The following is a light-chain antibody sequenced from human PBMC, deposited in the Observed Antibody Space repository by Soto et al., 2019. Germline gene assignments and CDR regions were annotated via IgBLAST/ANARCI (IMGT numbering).Light chain of an antibody. V-gene: IGKV1-5*03. CDR1: QSISSW. CDR3: QQYKSYPFT. Sequence: DIQMTQSPSPLSASVGDRVTITCRASQSISSWLAWYQQKPGKAPKLLIYKASTLESGVPSRFSGSGSGTEFTLTISSLQPDDFATYYCQQYKSYPFTFGQGTRLEIK. CDR2: KAS. J-gene: IGKJ5*01.